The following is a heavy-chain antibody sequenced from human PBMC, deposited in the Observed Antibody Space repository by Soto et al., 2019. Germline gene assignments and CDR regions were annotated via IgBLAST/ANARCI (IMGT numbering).Heavy chain of an antibody. Sequence: GASVKVSCKASGGTFSSYAISWVRQAPGQGLEWMGGIIPIFGTANYAQKFQGRVTITADESTSTAYMELSSLRSEDTAVYYCARPPNKGRYSSSSSNWYYFDYWGQGTLVTVSS. D-gene: IGHD6-6*01. CDR3: ARPPNKGRYSSSSSNWYYFDY. V-gene: IGHV1-69*13. CDR1: GGTFSSYA. J-gene: IGHJ4*02. CDR2: IIPIFGTA.